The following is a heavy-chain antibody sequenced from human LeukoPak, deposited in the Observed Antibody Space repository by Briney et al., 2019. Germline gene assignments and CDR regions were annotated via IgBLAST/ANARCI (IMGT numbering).Heavy chain of an antibody. D-gene: IGHD4-17*01. CDR1: GFTFSGYA. Sequence: QPGGSLRLSCAASGFTFSGYAVSWVRQTPGKGLEWVSAISGSGGSTYYADSVKGRFTISRDNSKNTLYLQMNSLRAEDTAVYYCANTLTTVVIPGAFDIWGQGTMVTVSS. CDR2: ISGSGGST. J-gene: IGHJ3*02. CDR3: ANTLTTVVIPGAFDI. V-gene: IGHV3-23*01.